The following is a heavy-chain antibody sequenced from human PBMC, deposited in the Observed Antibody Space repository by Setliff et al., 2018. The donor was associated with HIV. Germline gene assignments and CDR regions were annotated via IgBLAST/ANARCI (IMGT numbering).Heavy chain of an antibody. J-gene: IGHJ3*01. CDR2: INAYNGNT. CDR1: GYTFTSYG. D-gene: IGHD3-10*01. Sequence: ASVKVSCKASGYTFTSYGISWVRQAPGQGLEWTGWINAYNGNTNFAQKLQGRVTMTSDTSTSTAYLELRSLSSDDTAVYYCARDNEAIGWFGDRPDHILLFWGQGTMVTVSS. CDR3: ARDNEAIGWFGDRPDHILLF. V-gene: IGHV1-18*01.